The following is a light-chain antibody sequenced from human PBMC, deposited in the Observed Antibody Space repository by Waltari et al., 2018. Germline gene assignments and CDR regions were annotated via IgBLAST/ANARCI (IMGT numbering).Light chain of an antibody. J-gene: IGLJ2*01. V-gene: IGLV2-14*03. CDR1: SRDIGAYDY. Sequence: SALTQPDSVSGSPGQSTTISCTGLSRDIGAYDYVSWYQQHPGKAPKVIIYDVSNRPSGVSNRFSGSKSGSSASLTISGLQAEDEADYYCCSYTSSTAAIFGGGTKLTVL. CDR2: DVS. CDR3: CSYTSSTAAI.